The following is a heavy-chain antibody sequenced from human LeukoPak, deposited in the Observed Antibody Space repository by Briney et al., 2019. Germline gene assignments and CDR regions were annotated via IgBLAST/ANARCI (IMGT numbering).Heavy chain of an antibody. Sequence: GGSLRLSCAASGFTFNNVWMSWVRQAPGKGLEWVGRTKSKTDGGTVDYAAPVKGSFTISRDDLKNTLYLEMNSLKTEDTAVYYCTKDHGSGSYYFDYWGQGTLVTVSS. CDR1: GFTFNNVW. D-gene: IGHD3-10*01. CDR2: TKSKTDGGTV. CDR3: TKDHGSGSYYFDY. V-gene: IGHV3-15*01. J-gene: IGHJ4*02.